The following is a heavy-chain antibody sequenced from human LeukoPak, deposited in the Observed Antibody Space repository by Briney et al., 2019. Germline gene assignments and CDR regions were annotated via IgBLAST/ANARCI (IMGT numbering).Heavy chain of an antibody. J-gene: IGHJ5*02. CDR1: GGSISSGGYY. CDR2: IYHSGST. Sequence: SETLSLTCTVSGGSISSGGYYWSWIRQPPGKGLEWIGYIYHSGSTYYNPSLKSRVTISVDRSKNQFSLKLSSVTAADTAVYYCARGTPGEVSWFDPWGQGTLVTASS. D-gene: IGHD3-16*01. CDR3: ARGTPGEVSWFDP. V-gene: IGHV4-30-2*01.